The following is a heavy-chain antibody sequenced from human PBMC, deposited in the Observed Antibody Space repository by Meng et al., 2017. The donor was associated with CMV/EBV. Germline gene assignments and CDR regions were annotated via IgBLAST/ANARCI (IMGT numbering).Heavy chain of an antibody. CDR1: GGSVSSASYY. CDR3: AREGVGCSSTSCFPSSGMDV. Sequence: GSLRLSCTVSGGSVSSASYYWSWIRQPPGKGLEWIGYISYSGSTNYNPSLKSRVTISVDTSKNQFSLKLSSVTAADTAVYYCAREGVGCSSTSCFPSSGMDVWGQGTTVTVSS. D-gene: IGHD2-2*01. J-gene: IGHJ6*02. V-gene: IGHV4-61*01. CDR2: ISYSGST.